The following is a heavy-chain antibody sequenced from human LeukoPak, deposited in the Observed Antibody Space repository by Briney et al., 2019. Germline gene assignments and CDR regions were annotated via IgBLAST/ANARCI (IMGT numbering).Heavy chain of an antibody. CDR2: IYFSGST. V-gene: IGHV4-59*11. Sequence: SETLSLTCTVPGGSISSHYWSWIRQPPGKGLEWIGYIYFSGSTNYNPSLKSRVTISVDTSKNQFSLKLSSVTAADTAVYYCARDDSSGYYFDYWGQGTLVTVSS. CDR1: GGSISSHY. CDR3: ARDDSSGYYFDY. D-gene: IGHD3-22*01. J-gene: IGHJ4*02.